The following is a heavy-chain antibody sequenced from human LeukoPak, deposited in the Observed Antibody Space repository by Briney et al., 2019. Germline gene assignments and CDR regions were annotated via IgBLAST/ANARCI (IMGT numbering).Heavy chain of an antibody. J-gene: IGHJ4*02. V-gene: IGHV4-39*07. CDR1: GGSISSSSYY. Sequence: PSETLSLTCTVSGGSISSSSYYWGWIRQPPGKGLEWIGSIYYSGSTYYNPSLKSRVTISVDTSKNQFSLKLSSVTAADTAVYYCARAAVPYYFDYWGQGTLVTVSS. D-gene: IGHD2-2*01. CDR3: ARAAVPYYFDY. CDR2: IYYSGST.